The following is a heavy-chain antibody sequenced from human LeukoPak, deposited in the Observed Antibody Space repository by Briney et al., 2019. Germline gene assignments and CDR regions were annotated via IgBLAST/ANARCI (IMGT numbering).Heavy chain of an antibody. Sequence: ASVKVSCKASGYTFTNYYIHWVRQAPGQGLEWMGWISAYNGNTNYAQKLQGRVTMTTDTSTSTAYMELRSLRSDDTAVYYCARGDFDWLYWFDPWGQGTLVTVSS. CDR1: GYTFTNYY. J-gene: IGHJ5*02. D-gene: IGHD3-9*01. CDR3: ARGDFDWLYWFDP. CDR2: ISAYNGNT. V-gene: IGHV1-18*04.